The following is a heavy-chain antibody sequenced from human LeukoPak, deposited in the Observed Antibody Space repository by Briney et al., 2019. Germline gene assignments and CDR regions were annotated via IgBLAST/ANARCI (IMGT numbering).Heavy chain of an antibody. D-gene: IGHD3-22*01. CDR3: ATDPFCYYDSSGSPRGG. Sequence: ASVKVSCKVSGYTLTELSMHWVRQAPGKGLEWMGGFDPEDGETIYAQKFQGRVTMTEDTSTDTAYMELSSLRSEDTAVYYCATDPFCYYDSSGSPRGGWGQGTLVTVSS. CDR1: GYTLTELS. J-gene: IGHJ4*02. V-gene: IGHV1-24*01. CDR2: FDPEDGET.